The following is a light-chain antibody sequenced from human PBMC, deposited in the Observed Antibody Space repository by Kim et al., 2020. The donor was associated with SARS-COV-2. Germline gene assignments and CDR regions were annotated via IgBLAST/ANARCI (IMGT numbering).Light chain of an antibody. CDR3: QQYGSSPWT. J-gene: IGKJ2*02. Sequence: SPGERATLSCRASQSIPAGYLAWYQQKPGQSPRLLIDGISRRAAGIPDRFSGSGSGTDFILTINRLEPEDFAVYYCQQYGSSPWTFGQGTKVDIK. CDR1: QSIPAGY. V-gene: IGKV3-20*01. CDR2: GIS.